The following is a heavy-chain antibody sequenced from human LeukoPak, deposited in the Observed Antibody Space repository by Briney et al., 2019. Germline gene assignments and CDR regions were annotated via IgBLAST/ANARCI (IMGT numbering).Heavy chain of an antibody. CDR2: ISWNSGSI. CDR3: AKGYYDILTGYYGHAFDI. D-gene: IGHD3-9*01. V-gene: IGHV3-9*01. Sequence: GGSLRLSCAASGFTVSNKFMTWVRQAPGKGLEWVSGISWNSGSIGYADSVKGRFTISRDNAKYSLYLQMNSLRAEDTALYYCAKGYYDILTGYYGHAFDIWGQGTMVTVSS. CDR1: GFTVSNKF. J-gene: IGHJ3*02.